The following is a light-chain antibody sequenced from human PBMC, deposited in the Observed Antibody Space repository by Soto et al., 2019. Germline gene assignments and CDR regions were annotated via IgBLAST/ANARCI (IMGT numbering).Light chain of an antibody. CDR2: AAS. CDR1: QSISSY. Sequence: DIPMTQSPSSLSASIGDRVTITCRASQSISSYLNWYQQKPGKAPKLLIYAASSLQSGVPSRFSGSGSGTDFTLTISSLQPEDFATYSCQQSYNSPYTFGQGTKLEIK. CDR3: QQSYNSPYT. V-gene: IGKV1-39*01. J-gene: IGKJ2*01.